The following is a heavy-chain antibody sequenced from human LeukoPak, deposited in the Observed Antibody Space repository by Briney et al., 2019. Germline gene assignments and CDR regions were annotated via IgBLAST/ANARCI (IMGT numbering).Heavy chain of an antibody. D-gene: IGHD3-22*01. CDR3: VRHGTDDYDSSGYLRP. CDR2: IKHDGSET. J-gene: IGHJ5*02. Sequence: SGGSLRLSCAASGFTFSDYYMSWIRQAPGKGLEWVANIKHDGSETYYVDSVKGRFTVSRDNAKNSLYLQMSSLRAEDTAVYYCVRHGTDDYDSSGYLRPWGQGTLVTVSS. CDR1: GFTFSDYY. V-gene: IGHV3-7*04.